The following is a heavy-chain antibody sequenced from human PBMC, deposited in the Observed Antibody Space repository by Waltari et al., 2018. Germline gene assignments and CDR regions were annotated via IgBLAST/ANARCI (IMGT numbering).Heavy chain of an antibody. V-gene: IGHV3-30*03. CDR3: ARGPLRYFDL. CDR2: SSWDGKNN. J-gene: IGHJ2*01. CDR1: GFSLSDND. Sequence: QVQLVESGGGVVHPGKSLRLSGTASGFSLSDNDMHWIRQAPGKGLEWVTISSWDGKNNYYADSLKGRFTVSRDNSKNTLFLEMFGLTPDDTAMYYCARGPLRYFDLWGRGTLVSVSS.